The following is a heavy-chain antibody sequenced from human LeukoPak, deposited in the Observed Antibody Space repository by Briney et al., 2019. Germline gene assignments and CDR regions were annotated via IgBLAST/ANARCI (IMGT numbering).Heavy chain of an antibody. J-gene: IGHJ6*03. Sequence: GGSLRLSCAASGFTFSTYGMHWVRQAPGKGLEWVAFIRYDGSDKYYADSVKGRFTTSRDNSKNTLSLQMNSLRPEDTAVYYCTRAGGLVRGVHYYYYMDVWGKGTTVTISS. V-gene: IGHV3-30*02. D-gene: IGHD3-10*01. CDR2: IRYDGSDK. CDR1: GFTFSTYG. CDR3: TRAGGLVRGVHYYYYMDV.